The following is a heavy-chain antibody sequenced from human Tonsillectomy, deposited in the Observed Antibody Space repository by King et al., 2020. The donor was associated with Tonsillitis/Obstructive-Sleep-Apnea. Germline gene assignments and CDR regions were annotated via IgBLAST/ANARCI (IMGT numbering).Heavy chain of an antibody. CDR1: GFTFSSYA. D-gene: IGHD6-13*01. CDR2: ISYDGSNK. V-gene: IGHV3-30*04. J-gene: IGHJ4*02. Sequence: VQLVESGGGVVQPGRSLRLSCAASGFTFSSYAMHWVRQAPGKGLEWVAVISYDGSNKYYADSVKGRFTISRDNSKNTLYLQMNSLRAEDTAVYYCARGENTAAGFDYWGQGTLVTVSS. CDR3: ARGENTAAGFDY.